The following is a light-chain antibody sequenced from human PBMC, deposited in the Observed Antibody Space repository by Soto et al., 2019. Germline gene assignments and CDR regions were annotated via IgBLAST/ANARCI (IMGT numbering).Light chain of an antibody. CDR1: RSLVASDGNAY. V-gene: IGKV2-24*01. J-gene: IGKJ5*01. CDR3: MQATQLRT. CDR2: KVS. Sequence: EIVLTQTPLLSPVTLGQPASISCRSSRSLVASDGNAYLTWLHQRPGQPPRPLIYKVSQRLSGVPDRFSGRGAGTDFTLHISRVEAEDVGTYFCMQATQLRTFGQGTRLEIK.